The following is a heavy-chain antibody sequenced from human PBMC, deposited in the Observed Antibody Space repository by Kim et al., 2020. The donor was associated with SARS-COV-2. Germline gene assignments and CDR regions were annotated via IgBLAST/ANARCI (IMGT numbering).Heavy chain of an antibody. CDR2: IYYSGST. V-gene: IGHV4-39*01. CDR3: ATWYSSGWYSGWFDP. J-gene: IGHJ5*02. Sequence: SETLSLTCTVSGGSISSSSYYWGWIRQPPGKGLEWIGSIYYSGSTYYNPSLKSRVTISVDTSKNQFSLKLSSVTAADTAVYYCATWYSSGWYSGWFDPWGQGTLVTVSS. D-gene: IGHD6-19*01. CDR1: GGSISSSSYY.